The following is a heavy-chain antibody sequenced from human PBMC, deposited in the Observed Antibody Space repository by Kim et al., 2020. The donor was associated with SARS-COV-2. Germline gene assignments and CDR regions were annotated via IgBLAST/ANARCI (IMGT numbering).Heavy chain of an antibody. V-gene: IGHV3-7*03. CDR1: GFTFSTNW. CDR2: INQGGTTK. Sequence: GGSLRLSCEASGFTFSTNWMTWVRQAPGKGLEWVANINQGGTTKHYLDSLRGRFTISRDNAKNSKYLQMSSLRDEDTAVYYCARFIAVPDGPDAFDIWG. D-gene: IGHD6-19*01. J-gene: IGHJ3*02. CDR3: ARFIAVPDGPDAFDI.